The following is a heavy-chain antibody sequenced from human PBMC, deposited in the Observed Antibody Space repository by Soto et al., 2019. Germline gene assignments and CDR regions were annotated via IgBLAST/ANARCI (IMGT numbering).Heavy chain of an antibody. CDR3: AKNEGRNCGNGVCSYYFHGMDV. Sequence: GGSLRLSCAASGFTFSSYAMSWVRQAPGKGLEWVSATSGSDGSTYYADSVGGRFTISRDNSKNTLYLQMNSLRAEDTAVYYCAKNEGRNCGNGVCSYYFHGMDVWGQGTTVTVSS. CDR2: TSGSDGST. V-gene: IGHV3-23*01. CDR1: GFTFSSYA. D-gene: IGHD2-8*01. J-gene: IGHJ6*02.